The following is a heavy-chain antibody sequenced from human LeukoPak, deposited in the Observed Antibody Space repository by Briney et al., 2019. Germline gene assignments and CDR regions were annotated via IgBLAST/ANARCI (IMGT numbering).Heavy chain of an antibody. CDR2: IKQDGSEK. CDR1: GFTFSSYW. CDR3: ASHSTLWELPDAFDI. V-gene: IGHV3-7*01. D-gene: IGHD1-26*01. Sequence: GGSLRLSCAASGFTFSSYWMSWVRQAPGKGLEWVANIKQDGSEKYYVDSVKGRFTISRDNAKNSLYLQMNSLRAEDTAVYYCASHSTLWELPDAFDIWGQGTMVTVSS. J-gene: IGHJ3*02.